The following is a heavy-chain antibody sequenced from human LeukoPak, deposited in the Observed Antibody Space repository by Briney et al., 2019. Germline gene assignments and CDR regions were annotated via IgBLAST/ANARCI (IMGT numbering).Heavy chain of an antibody. Sequence: GESLKISCKGSGYNFTNYWITWVRQTPGKSLEWMGRIDPSDSYTNYGPSFQGHVTISVDKSISTAYLQWSSLKASDTAMYYCARQAVAGDFDYWGQGTLVTVSS. D-gene: IGHD6-19*01. J-gene: IGHJ4*02. CDR3: ARQAVAGDFDY. CDR2: IDPSDSYT. V-gene: IGHV5-10-1*01. CDR1: GYNFTNYW.